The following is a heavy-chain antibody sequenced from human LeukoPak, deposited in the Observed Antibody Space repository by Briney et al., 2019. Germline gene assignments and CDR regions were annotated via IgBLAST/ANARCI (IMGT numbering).Heavy chain of an antibody. J-gene: IGHJ3*02. CDR3: ARDTGVSGSGNSGVFDI. CDR2: ISGSGTA. D-gene: IGHD4-23*01. Sequence: GGSLTLSCTASGFTFNNYYMTWIRQAPGQGLEWVSYISGSGTAYYAESVNGRITIYRDNAENSLYLQMSSLRADDTAVYYCARDTGVSGSGNSGVFDIWGQGTMVTVSS. CDR1: GFTFNNYY. V-gene: IGHV3-11*04.